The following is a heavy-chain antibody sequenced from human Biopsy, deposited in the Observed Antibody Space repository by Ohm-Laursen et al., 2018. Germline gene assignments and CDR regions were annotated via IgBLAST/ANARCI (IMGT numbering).Heavy chain of an antibody. CDR3: ARGEYSSSIFDH. V-gene: IGHV4-59*12. Sequence: TLSLTCSVSGGSIISYYWTWIRQTPGKGLEWIGHVYNGGITNYNPSLKKLVTISKDTSKNQFSMQLSFVTAADTAVYYCARGEYSSSIFDHWGQGTLVTASS. D-gene: IGHD6-6*01. J-gene: IGHJ4*02. CDR2: VYNGGIT. CDR1: GGSIISYY.